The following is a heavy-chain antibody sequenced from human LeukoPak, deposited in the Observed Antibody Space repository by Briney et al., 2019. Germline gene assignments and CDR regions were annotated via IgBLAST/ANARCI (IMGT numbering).Heavy chain of an antibody. CDR3: ARDSIAAAFDY. Sequence: GGSLRLSCAASGFTFSSYSMNWVRQAPGKGLEWVSSISSSSSYIYYADSVKGRFTISRDNAKNSLYLQMNSLRAEDTAVYYCARDSIAAAFDYWGRGTLVTVSS. CDR2: ISSSSSYI. J-gene: IGHJ4*02. CDR1: GFTFSSYS. V-gene: IGHV3-21*01. D-gene: IGHD6-13*01.